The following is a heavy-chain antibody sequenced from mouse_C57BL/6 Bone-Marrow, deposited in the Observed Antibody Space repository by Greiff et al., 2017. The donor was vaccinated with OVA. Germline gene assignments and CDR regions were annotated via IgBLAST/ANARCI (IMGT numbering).Heavy chain of an antibody. CDR3: TPFLDY. J-gene: IGHJ2*01. CDR2: IDPENGDT. Sequence: EVQLQESGAELVKPGASVKLSCTASGFNIKDYYMHWVKQRTEQGLEWIGWIDPENGDTEYASKFQGKATITADTSSNTAYLQLSSLTSEDTAVYYCTPFLDYWGQGTTLTVSS. CDR1: GFNIKDYY. V-gene: IGHV14-4*01.